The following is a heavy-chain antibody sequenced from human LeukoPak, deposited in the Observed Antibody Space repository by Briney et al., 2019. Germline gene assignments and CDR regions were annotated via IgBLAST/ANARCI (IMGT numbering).Heavy chain of an antibody. Sequence: SVKVSCKASGGTFSSYAISWVRQAPGQGLDWMGGIIPIFGTANYAQKFQGRVTITTDESTSTAYMELSSLRSEDTAVYYCARGTVFGVVTPNWFDPWGQGTLVTVSS. V-gene: IGHV1-69*05. CDR2: IIPIFGTA. CDR3: ARGTVFGVVTPNWFDP. J-gene: IGHJ5*02. D-gene: IGHD3-3*01. CDR1: GGTFSSYA.